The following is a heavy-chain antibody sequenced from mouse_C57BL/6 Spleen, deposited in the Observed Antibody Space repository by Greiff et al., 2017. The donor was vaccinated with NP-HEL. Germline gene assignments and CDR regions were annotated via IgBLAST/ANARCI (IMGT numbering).Heavy chain of an antibody. J-gene: IGHJ1*03. CDR2: IYPRSGNT. CDR1: GYTFTSYG. Sequence: VQLQQSGAELARPGASVKLSCKASGYTFTSYGISWVKQRTGQGLEWIGEIYPRSGNTYYNEKFKGKATLTADKSSSTAYMELRSLTSEDSAVYFCARSEYYGRYPYVWGTGTTVTVSS. D-gene: IGHD1-1*01. V-gene: IGHV1-81*01. CDR3: ARSEYYGRYPYV.